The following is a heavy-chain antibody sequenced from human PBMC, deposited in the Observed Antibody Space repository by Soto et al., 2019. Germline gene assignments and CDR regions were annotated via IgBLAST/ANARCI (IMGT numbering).Heavy chain of an antibody. Sequence: ASVTVSCLASRYSFHSLDINWVRQTAGQGLEWMGWMEPSTGRTGYAQKFQGRVTMTRDTSINTAYMELTTLTSDDTTFYYCGRRVSGRVDYWGQGTPVTAPQ. CDR2: MEPSTGRT. D-gene: IGHD1-26*01. V-gene: IGHV1-8*01. CDR1: RYSFHSLD. CDR3: GRRVSGRVDY. J-gene: IGHJ4*02.